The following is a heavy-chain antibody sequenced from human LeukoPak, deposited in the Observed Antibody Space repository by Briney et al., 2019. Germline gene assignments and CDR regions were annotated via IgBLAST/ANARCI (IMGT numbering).Heavy chain of an antibody. V-gene: IGHV4-34*01. CDR2: INHSGST. D-gene: IGHD3-10*01. J-gene: IGHJ4*02. CDR3: AKAPKVVRRYFDY. Sequence: SETLSLTCAVYGGSFSGYYWSWIRQPPGKGLEWIGEINHSGSTNYNPSLKSRDTISVDTSKNQFSLKLSSVTAADTAVYYCAKAPKVVRRYFDYWGQGTLVTVSS. CDR1: GGSFSGYY.